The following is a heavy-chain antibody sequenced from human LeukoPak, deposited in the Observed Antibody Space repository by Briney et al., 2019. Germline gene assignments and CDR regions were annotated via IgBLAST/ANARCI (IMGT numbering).Heavy chain of an antibody. CDR2: ISAYNGNT. V-gene: IGHV1-18*01. CDR1: GYTFTSYG. Sequence: GASVKVSCKASGYTFTSYGISWVRQAPGQGLEWMGWISAYNGNTNYAQKLQGRVTMTTDTSTSTAYMELRSLRSDDTAVYYCARDRGRGVATITYYYYMDVWGKGTTVTVSS. CDR3: ARDRGRGVATITYYYYMDV. D-gene: IGHD5-12*01. J-gene: IGHJ6*03.